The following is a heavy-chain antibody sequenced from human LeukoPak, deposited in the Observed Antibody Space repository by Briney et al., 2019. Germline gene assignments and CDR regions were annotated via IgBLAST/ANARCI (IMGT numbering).Heavy chain of an antibody. Sequence: PSETLSLTCTVSGGSISSYYWTWIRQLPGKGLEWIGYLDYSGSTKYNPSLKSRVTISVDTSKNQFSLKLSSVTAADTAVYYCARLTAMVRGVMYYYYYYMDVWGKGTTVTISS. CDR1: GGSISSYY. D-gene: IGHD3-10*01. CDR2: LDYSGST. J-gene: IGHJ6*03. V-gene: IGHV4-59*12. CDR3: ARLTAMVRGVMYYYYYYMDV.